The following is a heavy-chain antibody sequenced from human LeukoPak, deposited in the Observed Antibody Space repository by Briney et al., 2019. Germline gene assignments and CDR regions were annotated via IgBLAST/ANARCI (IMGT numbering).Heavy chain of an antibody. CDR2: IYYSGST. Sequence: SETLSLTCTVSGGSISSYYWSWIRQPPGKGLEWIGYIYYSGSTNYNPSLKSRVTISVDTSKNQFSLKLSSVTAADTAVYYCARDTYYYDSSGYYDAPFDYWGQGTLVTVSS. CDR3: ARDTYYYDSSGYYDAPFDY. CDR1: GGSISSYY. D-gene: IGHD3-22*01. V-gene: IGHV4-59*01. J-gene: IGHJ4*02.